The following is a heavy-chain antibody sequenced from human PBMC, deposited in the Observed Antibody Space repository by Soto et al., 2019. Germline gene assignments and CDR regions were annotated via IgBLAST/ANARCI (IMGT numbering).Heavy chain of an antibody. J-gene: IGHJ3*02. Sequence: QVQLVEAGGGVVQPGRSLRLSCPASGFTFSSYAMHWVRQAPGKGLEWGAVISYDGSNKYYADSVKGRFTISRDNSKNRLYRQVNSLRAKGTALYDCAIGPVIAGSNGFDIWGQGTMVTVSS. V-gene: IGHV3-30-3*01. D-gene: IGHD2-15*01. CDR1: GFTFSSYA. CDR3: AIGPVIAGSNGFDI. CDR2: ISYDGSNK.